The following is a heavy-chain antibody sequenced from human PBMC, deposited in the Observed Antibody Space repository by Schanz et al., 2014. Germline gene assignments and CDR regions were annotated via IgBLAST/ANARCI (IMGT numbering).Heavy chain of an antibody. V-gene: IGHV1-2*06. CDR1: GYSIGGYY. CDR2: INPNTGGT. J-gene: IGHJ6*02. CDR3: ARVRSEDYGGMDV. Sequence: QEQLVQSGAEVKTPGDLVKVSCKASGYSIGGYYMHWVRQAPGVGPEWMGRINPNTGGTQYAQKFQGRVTMTTAKSISTVYMELSRLRSDDTAVYYCARVRSEDYGGMDVWGQGTTVTVSS.